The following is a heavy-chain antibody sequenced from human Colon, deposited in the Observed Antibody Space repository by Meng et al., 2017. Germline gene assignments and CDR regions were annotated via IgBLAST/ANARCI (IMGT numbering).Heavy chain of an antibody. CDR2: IYSGGHI. Sequence: QVQLQESGPGLVKPSETLSLTCAVSGVSISNLYYSWIRQPPGKGLEWVGYIYSGGHINYNPSLKSRATISIDTSKNQLSLNLTSVTADDTAVYYCARNWVGGGLLFDHWGQGTLVTVSS. V-gene: IGHV4-59*11. CDR3: ARNWVGGGLLFDH. J-gene: IGHJ4*02. CDR1: GVSISNLY. D-gene: IGHD3-16*01.